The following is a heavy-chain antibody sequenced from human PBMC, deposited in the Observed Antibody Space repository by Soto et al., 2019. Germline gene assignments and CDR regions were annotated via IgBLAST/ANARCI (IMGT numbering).Heavy chain of an antibody. CDR1: GGSFSGYY. Sequence: QVQLQQWGAGLLKPSETLSLTCAVYGGSFSGYYWSWIRQPPGKGLEWIGEINHSGSTNYNPSLKSRVTISVDTSKNQFSLKMSSVTAADTAVYYCARGAPIEIATISYFDYWGQGTLVTVSS. CDR3: ARGAPIEIATISYFDY. CDR2: INHSGST. V-gene: IGHV4-34*01. J-gene: IGHJ4*02. D-gene: IGHD2-21*01.